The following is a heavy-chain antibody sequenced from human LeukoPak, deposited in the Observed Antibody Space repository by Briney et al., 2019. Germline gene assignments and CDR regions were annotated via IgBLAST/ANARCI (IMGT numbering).Heavy chain of an antibody. J-gene: IGHJ4*02. D-gene: IGHD6-13*01. CDR1: GGSFSGYY. CDR2: INHSGST. CDR3: ASCSSSCCDY. V-gene: IGHV4-34*01. Sequence: SETLSLTCAVYGGSFSGYYWSWIRQPPGKGLEWIGEINHSGSTNYNPSLKSRVTISVDTSKNQFSLKLSSVAAADTAVYYCASCSSSCCDYGGQGTLVTVSS.